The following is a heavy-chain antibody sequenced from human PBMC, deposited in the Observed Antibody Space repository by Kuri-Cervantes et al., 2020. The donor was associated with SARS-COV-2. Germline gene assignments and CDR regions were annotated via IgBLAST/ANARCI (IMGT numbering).Heavy chain of an antibody. D-gene: IGHD4-11*01. CDR1: GYTFTSYY. CDR2: INPSGGST. CDR3: ARNDYSNPRYYGMDV. V-gene: IGHV1-46*01. J-gene: IGHJ6*02. Sequence: ASVKVSCKASGYTFTSYYMHWVRQAPGQGLEWMGIINPSGGSTNYAQKFQGRVTMTRDTSTSTVNMELSSLRSEDTAVYYCARNDYSNPRYYGMDVWGQGTTVTVSS.